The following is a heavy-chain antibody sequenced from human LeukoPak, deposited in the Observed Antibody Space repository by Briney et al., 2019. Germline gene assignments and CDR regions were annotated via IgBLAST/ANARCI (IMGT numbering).Heavy chain of an antibody. CDR3: ARVPVVPAAMGYY. Sequence: SETLPLTCTVSGGSISSGGYYWSWIRQPPGKGLEWIGYIYHSGSTYYNPSLKSRVTISVGRSKNQFSLKLSSVTAADTAVYYCARVPVVPAAMGYYWGQGTLVTVSS. CDR2: IYHSGST. J-gene: IGHJ4*02. D-gene: IGHD2-2*01. CDR1: GGSISSGGYY. V-gene: IGHV4-30-2*01.